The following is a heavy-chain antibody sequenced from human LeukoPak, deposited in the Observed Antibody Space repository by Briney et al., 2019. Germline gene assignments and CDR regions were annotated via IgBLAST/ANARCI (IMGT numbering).Heavy chain of an antibody. Sequence: AAVKVSCKASGYTFTGYYMHWVRQAPGQGLELVGWINPNSGGTNYAQTFPGRVTMTSDTSISTAYLELSRLRLDDTAVYYYSRVKTVGILSYYCGMGVWGQGTTVTVSS. CDR3: SRVKTVGILSYYCGMGV. CDR2: INPNSGGT. J-gene: IGHJ6*02. CDR1: GYTFTGYY. V-gene: IGHV1-2*02. D-gene: IGHD2-15*01.